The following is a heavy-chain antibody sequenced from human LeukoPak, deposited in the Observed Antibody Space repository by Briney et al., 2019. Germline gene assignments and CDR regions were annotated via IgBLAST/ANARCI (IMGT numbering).Heavy chain of an antibody. Sequence: ASVKVSCKASGYTFTSYAMNWVRQAPGQGLEWMGWINTNTGNPTYAQGFTGRFVFSLDTSVSTAYLQISSLKAEDTAVYYCARDLRIAVAGHGDAFDIWGQGTMVTVSS. J-gene: IGHJ3*02. V-gene: IGHV7-4-1*02. D-gene: IGHD6-19*01. CDR1: GYTFTSYA. CDR2: INTNTGNP. CDR3: ARDLRIAVAGHGDAFDI.